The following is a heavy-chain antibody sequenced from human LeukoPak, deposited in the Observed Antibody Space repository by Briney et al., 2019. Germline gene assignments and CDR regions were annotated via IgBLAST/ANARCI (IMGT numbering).Heavy chain of an antibody. CDR2: IYSGDNT. CDR1: GFSVSTNY. Sequence: PGGSLRLSCAVSGFSVSTNYMSWVRQAPAKGLEWVSVIYSGDNTYYADFVKGRFTISRDNSKNTLYLQMNSLRAEDTAVYFCAREGSGYTYGYNDAFDLWGQGTMVTVSS. CDR3: AREGSGYTYGYNDAFDL. J-gene: IGHJ3*01. D-gene: IGHD5-18*01. V-gene: IGHV3-53*01.